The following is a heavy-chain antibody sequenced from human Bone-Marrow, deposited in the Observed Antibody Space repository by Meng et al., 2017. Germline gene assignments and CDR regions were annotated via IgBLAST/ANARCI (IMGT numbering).Heavy chain of an antibody. J-gene: IGHJ4*02. D-gene: IGHD6-13*01. V-gene: IGHV1-2*02. CDR1: GYTFTGYY. CDR3: ARDEDISAAGKLFGDY. CDR2: INPNSGGT. Sequence: QVRLVQAGAEVKKPGASVKVSCKASGYTFTGYYMHWVRQAPGQGLEWMGWINPNSGGTNYAQKFQGRVTMTRDTSISTAYMELSSLRSEDTAVYYCARDEDISAAGKLFGDYWDQGTLVTVSS.